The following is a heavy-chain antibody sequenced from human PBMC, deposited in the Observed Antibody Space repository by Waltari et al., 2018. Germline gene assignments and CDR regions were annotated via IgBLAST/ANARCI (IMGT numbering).Heavy chain of an antibody. D-gene: IGHD4-17*01. Sequence: EVQLVESGGGSVQPGGSLRLSCAASGMTLRSYWMNWVRQAPGKRLDWVANIKQDGSEKNYVDSVEGRFSISRDNAQNSLYLQMNSLRAEDTAIYYCVTGLTTVTAKDYFDHWGQGALVTVSS. V-gene: IGHV3-7*01. CDR3: VTGLTTVTAKDYFDH. CDR1: GMTLRSYW. CDR2: IKQDGSEK. J-gene: IGHJ4*02.